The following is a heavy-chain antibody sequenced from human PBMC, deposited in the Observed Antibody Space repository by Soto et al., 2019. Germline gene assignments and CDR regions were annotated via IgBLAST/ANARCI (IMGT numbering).Heavy chain of an antibody. D-gene: IGHD5-12*01. CDR1: GFTVSSNY. CDR3: ARVHSGYEPHDAFDI. V-gene: IGHV3-53*04. J-gene: IGHJ3*02. CDR2: IYSGGST. Sequence: PGGSLRLSCAASGFTVSSNYMSWVRQAPGKGLEWVSVIYSGGSTYYADSVKGRFTISRHNSKNTLYLQMNSLRAEDTAVYYCARVHSGYEPHDAFDIWGQGTMVTVSS.